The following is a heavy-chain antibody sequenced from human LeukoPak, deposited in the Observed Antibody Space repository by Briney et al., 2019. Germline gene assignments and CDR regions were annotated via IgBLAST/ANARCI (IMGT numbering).Heavy chain of an antibody. Sequence: SETLSLTCSVSGVSIRSYYWSWIRQPPGKGLEWIGYIHYSGSTNYNPSLKRRVTISLDTSRTQFSLRLTSVTAADTAMYYCARVLTTQTTNWFDPWGQGTLVTVSS. V-gene: IGHV4-59*01. CDR1: GVSIRSYY. J-gene: IGHJ5*02. CDR3: ARVLTTQTTNWFDP. D-gene: IGHD4-11*01. CDR2: IHYSGST.